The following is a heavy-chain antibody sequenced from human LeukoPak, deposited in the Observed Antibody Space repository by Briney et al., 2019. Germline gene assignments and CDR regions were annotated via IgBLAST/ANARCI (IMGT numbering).Heavy chain of an antibody. CDR1: GYSFTSYW. CDR3: ARHLEEQQLVFYYGMDV. V-gene: IGHV5-10-1*01. D-gene: IGHD6-13*01. CDR2: IDPSDSYT. J-gene: IGHJ6*04. Sequence: GESLKISCEGSGYSFTSYWISWVRQMPGKGLEWMGRIDPSDSYTNYSPSFQGHVTISADKSISTAYLQWSSLEASDTAMYYCARHLEEQQLVFYYGMDVWGKGTTVTVSS.